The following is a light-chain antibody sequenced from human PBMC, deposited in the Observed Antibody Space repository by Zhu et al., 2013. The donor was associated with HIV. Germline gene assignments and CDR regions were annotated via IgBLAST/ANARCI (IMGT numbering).Light chain of an antibody. CDR1: QSVSSSY. CDR3: LQHHTYPWT. J-gene: IGKJ1*01. V-gene: IGKV3-20*01. Sequence: EIVLTQSPGTLSLSPGERATLSCRASQSVSSSYLAWYQQKPGQAPRLLIYDASNRATGIPDRFSGSGSGTDFTLTISRLEPEDFATYFCLQHHTYPWTFGQATKVEIK. CDR2: DAS.